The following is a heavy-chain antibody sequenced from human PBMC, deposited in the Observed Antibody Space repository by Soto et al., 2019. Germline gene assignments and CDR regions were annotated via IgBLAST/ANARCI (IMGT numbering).Heavy chain of an antibody. CDR2: ISGSGGST. Sequence: GGSLRLSCAASGFTFSSYAMSWVRQAPGKGLEWVSAISGSGGSTYYADSVKGRFTISRDNSKNTLYLQMNSLRAEDTAVYYCAKDAAIAAAGNPIPVYWGQGTLVTVSS. J-gene: IGHJ4*02. V-gene: IGHV3-23*01. CDR1: GFTFSSYA. D-gene: IGHD6-13*01. CDR3: AKDAAIAAAGNPIPVY.